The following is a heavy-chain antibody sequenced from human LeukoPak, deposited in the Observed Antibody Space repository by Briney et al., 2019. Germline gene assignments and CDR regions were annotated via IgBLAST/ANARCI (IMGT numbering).Heavy chain of an antibody. Sequence: SETLSLTCAVCGGSFSGSYWNWIRQPPGKGLEWIGEINHSGSTTYNPSLKSRVTISVDTSKNQFSLKLSSVTAADTAVYYCARWMVGDAFDIWGQGTMVTVSS. J-gene: IGHJ3*02. CDR3: ARWMVGDAFDI. V-gene: IGHV4-34*01. D-gene: IGHD3-10*01. CDR2: INHSGST. CDR1: GGSFSGSY.